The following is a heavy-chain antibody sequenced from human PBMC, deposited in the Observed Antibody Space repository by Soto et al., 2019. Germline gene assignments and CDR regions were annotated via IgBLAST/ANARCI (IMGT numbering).Heavy chain of an antibody. CDR3: ARGGGSFYATGTFDY. V-gene: IGHV4-31*03. CDR2: IYYSGST. CDR1: GGSISSGGYY. D-gene: IGHD1-26*01. Sequence: QVQLQESGPGLVKPSQTLSLTCTVSGGSISSGGYYWSWIRQHPGKGLEWIGYIYYSGSTYYNPSLKSRVNISVDTSKTQFSLKLSSVAAADTAVYYCARGGGSFYATGTFDYWGQGTLVTVSS. J-gene: IGHJ4*02.